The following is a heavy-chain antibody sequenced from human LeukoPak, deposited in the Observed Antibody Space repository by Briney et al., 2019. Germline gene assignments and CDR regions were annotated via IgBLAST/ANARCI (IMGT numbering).Heavy chain of an antibody. CDR1: GGSISSRSYY. CDR3: ASGGEAATYYYYYYMDV. V-gene: IGHV4-39*07. CDR2: IHYSGST. J-gene: IGHJ6*03. D-gene: IGHD6-13*01. Sequence: SETLSLTCTVSGGSISSRSYYWGWIRQPPGKGLEWIGSIHYSGSTYYYPSLKSRVTISVDTSKNQFSLKLGSVTAADTAVYYCASGGEAATYYYYYYMDVWGKGTTVTVSS.